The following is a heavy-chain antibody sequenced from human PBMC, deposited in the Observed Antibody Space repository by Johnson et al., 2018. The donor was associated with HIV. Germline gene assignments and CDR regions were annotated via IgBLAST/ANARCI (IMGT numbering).Heavy chain of an antibody. D-gene: IGHD6-6*01. V-gene: IGHV3-20*04. CDR3: ARVGGYSSSSGGNYPKVRSPAFDI. CDR1: GFTFDDYD. Sequence: VQLVESGGGVVRPGGSLRLSCAASGFTFDDYDMTWVRQGPGKGLEWVSHINWNGGTKGYADSVMGRFTISSANAKNSLYLQMNSRRAEATALYSSARVGGYSSSSGGNYPKVRSPAFDIWGQGTMVTVSS. CDR2: INWNGGTK. J-gene: IGHJ3*02.